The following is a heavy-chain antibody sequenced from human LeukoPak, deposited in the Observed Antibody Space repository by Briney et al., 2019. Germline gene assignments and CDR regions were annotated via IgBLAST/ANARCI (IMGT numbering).Heavy chain of an antibody. CDR2: IYYSGST. V-gene: IGHV4-30-4*08. Sequence: SETLSLTCTVSGGSISSGGYYWSWIRQPPGKGLEWIGYIYYSGSTYYNPSLKSRVTISVDTSKNQFSLKLSSVTAADTAVYYCARDRRIAAAGPGFFDYWGQGTLVTVSS. CDR3: ARDRRIAAAGPGFFDY. D-gene: IGHD6-13*01. CDR1: GGSISSGGYY. J-gene: IGHJ4*02.